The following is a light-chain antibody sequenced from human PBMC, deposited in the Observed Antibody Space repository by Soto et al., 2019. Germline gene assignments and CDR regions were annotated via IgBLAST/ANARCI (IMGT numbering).Light chain of an antibody. V-gene: IGKV1-9*01. CDR3: QQSYSTPPIT. Sequence: IQLTQSPSARSAAVGDRVTSTSRASQDIAIYLAWYQQKPGEAPKLLIYAASTLHGGVPSRFSGSGSGTDFALTITSLQAEAFATYYCQQSYSTPPITFGQGTRLEIK. CDR1: QDIAIY. J-gene: IGKJ5*01. CDR2: AAS.